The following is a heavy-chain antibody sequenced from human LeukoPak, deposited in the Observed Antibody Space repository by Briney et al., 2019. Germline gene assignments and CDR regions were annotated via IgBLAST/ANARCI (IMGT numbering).Heavy chain of an antibody. Sequence: SETLSLTCTVSGGSVSSRSYYWSWIRQSPGKGLEWIGYIYYSGSTKYNPSLKSRVSISVDTSKNQFSLKLSSVTAADTAVYYCARLETTVIYYFDYWGQGTLVTVSS. V-gene: IGHV4-61*01. CDR3: ARLETTVIYYFDY. D-gene: IGHD4-17*01. CDR2: IYYSGST. CDR1: GGSVSSRSYY. J-gene: IGHJ4*02.